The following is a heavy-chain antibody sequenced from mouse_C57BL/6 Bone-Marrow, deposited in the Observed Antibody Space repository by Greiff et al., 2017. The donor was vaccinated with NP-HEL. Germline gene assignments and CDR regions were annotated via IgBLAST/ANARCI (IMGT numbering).Heavy chain of an antibody. V-gene: IGHV1-81*01. CDR2: IYPRSGNT. J-gene: IGHJ3*01. CDR3: AREGGSSRPWFAY. D-gene: IGHD1-1*01. CDR1: GYTFTSYG. Sequence: QVQLKQSGAELARPGASVKLSCKASGYTFTSYGISWVKQRTGQGLEWIGEIYPRSGNTYYNEKFKGKATLTADKSSSTAYMELRSLTSEDSAVYFCAREGGSSRPWFAYWGQGTLVTVSA.